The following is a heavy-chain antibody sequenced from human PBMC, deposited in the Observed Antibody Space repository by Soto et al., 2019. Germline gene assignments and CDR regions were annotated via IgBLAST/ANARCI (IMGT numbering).Heavy chain of an antibody. D-gene: IGHD3-22*01. V-gene: IGHV5-10-1*01. J-gene: IGHJ3*02. CDR3: AGTYRYYDSSGYYYHDDACDI. Sequence: LGEPLKISCKGSGYSFTSYWISWVRQMHGKGLEWLGRIDPSDSYTNYSPSFQGHVTISADKSISTAYLRWNSLKASDTAMYYCAGTYRYYDSSGYYYHDDACDIWGQGTMVTV. CDR2: IDPSDSYT. CDR1: GYSFTSYW.